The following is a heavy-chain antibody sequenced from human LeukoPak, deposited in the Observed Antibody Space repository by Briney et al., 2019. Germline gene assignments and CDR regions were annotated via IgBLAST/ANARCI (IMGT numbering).Heavy chain of an antibody. CDR3: VRMRDSSGYS. Sequence: SETLSLTCTVSGGSISSYYWSWIRQPPGKGLEWIGYIYYSGSTNYNPSLKSRVTISVDTSKNQFSLKLSSVTAADTAVYYCVRMRDSSGYSWGQGTLVTVSS. J-gene: IGHJ5*02. CDR2: IYYSGST. CDR1: GGSISSYY. V-gene: IGHV4-59*01. D-gene: IGHD3-22*01.